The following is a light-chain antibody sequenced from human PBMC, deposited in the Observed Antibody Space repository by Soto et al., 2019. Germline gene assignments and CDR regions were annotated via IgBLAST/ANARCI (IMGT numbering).Light chain of an antibody. V-gene: IGKV2-30*01. CDR2: KVS. CDR3: MQGTHWPRT. CDR1: RSLVYSDGNTY. J-gene: IGKJ2*01. Sequence: DAVVTQSPLSLPVTVGQPASISCRSSRSLVYSDGNTYLAWLQQRPGQAPRRLIYKVSYRDSGVPDRFSGSGSGTAFSLKISRVEAEDVGIYYCMQGTHWPRTFGQGTKLEIK.